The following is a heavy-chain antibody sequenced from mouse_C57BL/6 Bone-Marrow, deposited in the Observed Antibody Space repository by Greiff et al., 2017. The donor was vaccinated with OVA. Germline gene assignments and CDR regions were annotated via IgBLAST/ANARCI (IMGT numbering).Heavy chain of an antibody. Sequence: QVQLQQPGAELVRPGSSVKLSCKASGYTFTSYWMDWVKQRPGQGLEWIGNIYPSDSETHYNQKFKDKATLTVDKSSSTAYMQLSSLTSEDSAVDCCARDGGSITTDDWGQGTTLTVSS. D-gene: IGHD1-1*01. V-gene: IGHV1-61*01. CDR1: GYTFTSYW. CDR2: IYPSDSET. CDR3: ARDGGSITTDD. J-gene: IGHJ2*01.